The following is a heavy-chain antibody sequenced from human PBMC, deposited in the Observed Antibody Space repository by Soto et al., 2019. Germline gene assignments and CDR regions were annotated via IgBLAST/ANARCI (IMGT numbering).Heavy chain of an antibody. CDR3: ARDSRVDSSGYTQTNWFDP. V-gene: IGHV4-30-4*01. CDR1: GGSISSGDYY. D-gene: IGHD3-22*01. J-gene: IGHJ5*02. Sequence: SETLSLTCTVSGGSISSGDYYWSWIRQPPGKGLEWIGYIYYSGSTYYNPSLKSRVTISVDTSKNQFSLKLSSVTAADTAVYYCARDSRVDSSGYTQTNWFDPWGQGTLVTVSS. CDR2: IYYSGST.